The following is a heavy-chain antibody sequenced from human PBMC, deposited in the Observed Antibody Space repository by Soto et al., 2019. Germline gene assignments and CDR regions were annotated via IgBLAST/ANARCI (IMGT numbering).Heavy chain of an antibody. CDR1: EFTFDDYA. J-gene: IGHJ1*01. V-gene: IGHV3-9*01. Sequence: PGGSLRLSCAPSEFTFDDYAMHWARQVPGKGLEWVSGINWNSGSIGYGDSVKGRFAISRDNAKNSLHLQMDSLSAADTAFYYCVKDESINWYSGHFRHWGQGTLVTVSS. CDR3: VKDESINWYSGHFRH. CDR2: INWNSGSI. D-gene: IGHD6-13*01.